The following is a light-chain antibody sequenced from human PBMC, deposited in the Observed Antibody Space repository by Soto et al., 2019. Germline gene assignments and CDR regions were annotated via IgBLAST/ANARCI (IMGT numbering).Light chain of an antibody. Sequence: QAVLTQPPSVSAAPGQKVTISCSGSSSNIGNNYVSWYQQLPGAAPKLLIFDNNRRPSGIPDRFSGSKSGTSATLGITGLQTGDEADYYCGTWDNSLSAALFGGGTKVTVL. CDR2: DNN. J-gene: IGLJ2*01. CDR1: SSNIGNNY. V-gene: IGLV1-51*01. CDR3: GTWDNSLSAAL.